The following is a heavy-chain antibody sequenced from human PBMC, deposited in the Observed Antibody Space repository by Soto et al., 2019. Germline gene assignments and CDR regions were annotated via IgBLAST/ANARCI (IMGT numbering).Heavy chain of an antibody. CDR2: ITNSAYT. CDR3: GLYDALFFDF. V-gene: IGHV3-21*01. Sequence: GGSLRLSCAASGFTFSTFNMNWVRQAPGKGLEWVSSITNSAYTSYADSVKGRFTISRDNAKNSLYLQMNSLRAEDTAVYYCGLYDALFFDFWGQGALVTVSS. CDR1: GFTFSTFN. J-gene: IGHJ4*02. D-gene: IGHD2-8*01.